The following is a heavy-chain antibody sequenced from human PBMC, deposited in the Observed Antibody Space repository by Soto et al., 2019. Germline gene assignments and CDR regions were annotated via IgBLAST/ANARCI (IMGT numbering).Heavy chain of an antibody. CDR1: GYTFTSYY. CDR2: INPSGGST. J-gene: IGHJ6*02. CDR3: ASSFCGGSCYLDYYYYGMDV. D-gene: IGHD2-15*01. V-gene: IGHV1-46*01. Sequence: ASVKVSCKASGYTFTSYYMHCVRQAPGQGLEWMGIINPSGGSTSYAQKFQGRVTMTRDTSTSTAYMELSSLRSEDTAVYYCASSFCGGSCYLDYYYYGMDVWGQGTTVTVSS.